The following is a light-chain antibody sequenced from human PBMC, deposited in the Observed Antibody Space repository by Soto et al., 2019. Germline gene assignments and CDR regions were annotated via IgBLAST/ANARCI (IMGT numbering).Light chain of an antibody. Sequence: DIQMTQSPSSLSASVGDRVTITCRASQNIRNTLNWYQHKPGKAPKLLIYAASHLESGVPSRFSGSGSGTAFTLTISRLQPEDFAAYYCQESHTTLMYTFGHGTKVD. CDR3: QESHTTLMYT. CDR1: QNIRNT. CDR2: AAS. J-gene: IGKJ3*01. V-gene: IGKV1-39*01.